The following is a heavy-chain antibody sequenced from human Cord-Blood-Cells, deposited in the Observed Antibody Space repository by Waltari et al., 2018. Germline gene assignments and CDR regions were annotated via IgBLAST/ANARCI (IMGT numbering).Heavy chain of an antibody. V-gene: IGHV1-2*02. CDR3: ATPTGDFHLIDY. CDR2: ITPNSGGT. CDR1: GYTFTGYY. Sequence: QVQLVPSGAEVTKPGASVKVSCTASGYTFTGYYMHWVRQAPGQGPEWMGWITPNSGGTNYAQKFQGRVTMTRDTSISTAYMELSRLRSDDTAVYYCATPTGDFHLIDYWGQGTLVTVSS. D-gene: IGHD7-27*01. J-gene: IGHJ4*02.